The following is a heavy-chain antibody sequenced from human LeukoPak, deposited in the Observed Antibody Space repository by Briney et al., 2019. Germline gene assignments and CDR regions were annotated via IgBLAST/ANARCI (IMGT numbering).Heavy chain of an antibody. V-gene: IGHV4-30-4*08. D-gene: IGHD4-17*01. CDR2: IYYSGST. CDR3: ARTQNDYGDYPDY. J-gene: IGHJ4*02. Sequence: SETLSLTCTVSGGSISSGDYYWSWIRQPPGKGLEWIGYIYYSGSTNYNPSLKSRVTISVDKSKNQFSLKLSSVTAADTAVYYCARTQNDYGDYPDYWGQGTLVTVSS. CDR1: GGSISSGDYY.